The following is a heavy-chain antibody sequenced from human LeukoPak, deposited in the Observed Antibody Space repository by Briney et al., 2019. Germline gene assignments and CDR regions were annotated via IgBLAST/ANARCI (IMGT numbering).Heavy chain of an antibody. J-gene: IGHJ4*02. CDR1: GGSVSSGSYY. V-gene: IGHV4-61*01. CDR3: ARGRAVGGTNLDY. CDR2: IYYSGST. D-gene: IGHD3-16*01. Sequence: RSSETLSLTCTVSGGSVSSGSYYWSWIRQPPGKGLEWIGYIYYSGSTNYNPSLKSRVTISVDTSKNQFSLKLSSVTAADTAVYYCARGRAVGGTNLDYWGQGTLVTVSS.